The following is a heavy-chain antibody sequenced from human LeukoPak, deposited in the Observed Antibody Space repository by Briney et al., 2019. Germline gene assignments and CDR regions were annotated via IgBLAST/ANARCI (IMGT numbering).Heavy chain of an antibody. D-gene: IGHD4-11*01. CDR2: INTNTGNP. V-gene: IGHV7-4-1*02. J-gene: IGHJ5*02. CDR1: GYTFTSYA. CDR3: ARDPRGGYSNLYP. Sequence: ASVQVSCKASGYTFTSYAMNWVRQAPGQGLEWMGWINTNTGNPTYAQGFTGRFVFSLDTSVNTAYLQISSLKTEDTAVYYCARDPRGGYSNLYPWGQGTLVTVSS.